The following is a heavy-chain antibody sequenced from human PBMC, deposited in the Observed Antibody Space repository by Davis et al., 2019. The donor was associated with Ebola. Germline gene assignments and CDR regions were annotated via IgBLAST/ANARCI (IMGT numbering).Heavy chain of an antibody. CDR3: ARVPPTAIIGSWYFDL. V-gene: IGHV3-53*01. CDR1: GGSISSSSYY. J-gene: IGHJ2*01. D-gene: IGHD1-14*01. CDR2: IYSGGST. Sequence: ETLSLTCTVSGGSISSSSYYWGWVRQAPRKGLEWVSIIYSGGSTYYADSVKGRFTLSRDNAKNTLYLQVNSLRAEDTAMYYCARVPPTAIIGSWYFDLWGRGTLVTVSS.